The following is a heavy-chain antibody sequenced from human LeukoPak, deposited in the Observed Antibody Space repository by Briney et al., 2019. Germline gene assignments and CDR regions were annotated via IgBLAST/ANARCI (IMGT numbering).Heavy chain of an antibody. CDR1: GFTFSSYG. J-gene: IGHJ4*02. CDR2: IRYDGSNK. V-gene: IGHV3-30*02. D-gene: IGHD6-19*01. Sequence: PGGSLRLSCAASGFTFSSYGMHWVRQAPGKGLEWVAFIRYDGSNKYYADSVKGRFTISRDNSKNTLYLQMNSLRAEDTAVYYCARADGYSSGWYADYWGQGTLVTVSS. CDR3: ARADGYSSGWYADY.